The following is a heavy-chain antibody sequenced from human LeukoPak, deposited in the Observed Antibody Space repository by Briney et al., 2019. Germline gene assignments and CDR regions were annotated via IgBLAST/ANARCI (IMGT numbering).Heavy chain of an antibody. Sequence: SETLSLTCTVSGGSISSYYWSWIRQPPGKGLEWIGYIYYSGSTNYNPPLKSRVTISVDTSKNQFSLKLSSVTAADTAVYYCARDSGTTGEVKFDPWGQGTLVTVSS. CDR1: GGSISSYY. J-gene: IGHJ5*02. CDR3: ARDSGTTGEVKFDP. CDR2: IYYSGST. V-gene: IGHV4-59*12. D-gene: IGHD3-10*01.